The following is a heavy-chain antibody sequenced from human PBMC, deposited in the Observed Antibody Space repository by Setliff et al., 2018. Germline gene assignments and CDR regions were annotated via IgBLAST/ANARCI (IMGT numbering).Heavy chain of an antibody. CDR3: ARHGQWELLTYYFDY. CDR2: IYHSGST. CDR1: GYSISSGYY. V-gene: IGHV4-38-2*02. J-gene: IGHJ4*02. Sequence: SETLSLTCTVSGYSISSGYYWGWIRQPPGKGLEWIGSIYHSGSTYYNPSLKSRVTISVDMSKNQFSLKLSSVTAADTAVYYCARHGQWELLTYYFDYWGQGTLVTVSS. D-gene: IGHD1-26*01.